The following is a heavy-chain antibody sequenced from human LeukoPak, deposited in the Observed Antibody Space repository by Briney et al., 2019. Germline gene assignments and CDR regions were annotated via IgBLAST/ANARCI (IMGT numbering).Heavy chain of an antibody. J-gene: IGHJ4*02. CDR2: IYGGGSGST. CDR1: GFTFDDYA. D-gene: IGHD1-14*01. V-gene: IGHV3-9*01. CDR3: AKDFTPDGIWDIDY. Sequence: GRSLRLSCAASGFTFDDYAMHWVRQAPGKGLEWVSGIYGGGSGSTFYAESVKGRFTISRDNSKNTLYLQMNSLRDEDTAIYYCAKDFTPDGIWDIDYWGRGTPITVSS.